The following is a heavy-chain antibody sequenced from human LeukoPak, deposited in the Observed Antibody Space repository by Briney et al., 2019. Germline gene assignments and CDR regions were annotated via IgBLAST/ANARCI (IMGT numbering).Heavy chain of an antibody. V-gene: IGHV3-74*01. Sequence: PGGSLRLSCAASGFTFGSYWMHWVRQAPGKGLVWVSRINSDGSSTSHADSVKGRFTISRDNAKNTLYLQMNSLRAEDTAVYYCARDLQVVPAATSNYYGMDVWGQGATVTVSS. CDR1: GFTFGSYW. CDR2: INSDGSST. J-gene: IGHJ6*02. D-gene: IGHD2-2*01. CDR3: ARDLQVVPAATSNYYGMDV.